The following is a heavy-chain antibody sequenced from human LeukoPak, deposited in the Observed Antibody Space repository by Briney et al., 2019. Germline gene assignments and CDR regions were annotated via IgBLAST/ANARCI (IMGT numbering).Heavy chain of an antibody. CDR3: TTSHYYDSSGY. V-gene: IGHV3-15*01. Sequence: GGSLRLSCAASGFTFSSAWMSWVRQAPGKGLEWVGRIKSKTDGGTTDYAAPVKGRFTISRDDSKNTLYLQMNSLKTEDTAVYYCTTSHYYDSSGYWGQGTLVTVSS. CDR2: IKSKTDGGTT. D-gene: IGHD3-22*01. J-gene: IGHJ4*02. CDR1: GFTFSSAW.